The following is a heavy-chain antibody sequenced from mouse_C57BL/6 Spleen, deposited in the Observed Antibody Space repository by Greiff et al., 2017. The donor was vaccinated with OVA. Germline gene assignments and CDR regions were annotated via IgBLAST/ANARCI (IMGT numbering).Heavy chain of an antibody. CDR3: ARQVDYDGAWFAY. CDR2: IYPGDGDT. V-gene: IGHV1-80*01. Sequence: QVQLKQSGAELVKPGASVKISCKASGYAFSSYWMNWVKQRPGKGLEWIGQIYPGDGDTNYNGKFKGKATLTADKSSSTAYMQLSSLTSEDSAVYFCARQVDYDGAWFAYWGQGTLVTVSA. CDR1: GYAFSSYW. J-gene: IGHJ3*01. D-gene: IGHD2-4*01.